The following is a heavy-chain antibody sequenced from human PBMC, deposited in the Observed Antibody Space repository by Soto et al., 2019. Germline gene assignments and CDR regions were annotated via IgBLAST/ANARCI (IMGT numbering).Heavy chain of an antibody. Sequence: SLRLSCAASGFTFSNAWMNWVRQAPGKGLEWVGRIKSKTDGGTTDYAAPVKGRFTISRDDSKNTLYLQMNSLKTEDTAVYYCTTGNNWNYGGGYYYYYGMDVWGQGTTVTVSS. V-gene: IGHV3-15*07. CDR2: IKSKTDGGTT. CDR1: GFTFSNAW. CDR3: TTGNNWNYGGGYYYYYGMDV. J-gene: IGHJ6*02. D-gene: IGHD1-7*01.